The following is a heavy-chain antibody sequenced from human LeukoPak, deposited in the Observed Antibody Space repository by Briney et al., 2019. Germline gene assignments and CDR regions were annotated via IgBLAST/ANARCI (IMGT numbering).Heavy chain of an antibody. CDR1: GGSISSGSYY. Sequence: PSETLSLTCTVSGGSISSGSYYWSWIRPPAGKRLEWIGRIYTSGSTNYNPSLKSRVTISVDTSKNQFSLKLSSVTAADTAVYYCARERDYTLYYFDYWGQGTLVTVSS. CDR2: IYTSGST. CDR3: ARERDYTLYYFDY. V-gene: IGHV4-61*02. J-gene: IGHJ4*02. D-gene: IGHD2-2*02.